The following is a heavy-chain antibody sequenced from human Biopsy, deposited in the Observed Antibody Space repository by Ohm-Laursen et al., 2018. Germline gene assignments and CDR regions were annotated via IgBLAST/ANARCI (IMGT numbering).Heavy chain of an antibody. CDR1: GYSFSTYD. V-gene: IGHV1-8*01. Sequence: SVKVSCKASGYSFSTYDVNWVRQARGQGLEWMGWMIPSSGKTGYAQRFQGRVTLTMNTSISTAYMELSGLRSEDTAVYFCARGYSRRVAIFEASMYWCDTWGQGTLVTVSS. CDR2: MIPSSGKT. CDR3: ARGYSRRVAIFEASMYWCDT. J-gene: IGHJ5*02. D-gene: IGHD6-6*01.